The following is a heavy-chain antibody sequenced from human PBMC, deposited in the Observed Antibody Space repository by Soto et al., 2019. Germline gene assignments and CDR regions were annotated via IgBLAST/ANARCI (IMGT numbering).Heavy chain of an antibody. J-gene: IGHJ5*02. D-gene: IGHD3-3*01. V-gene: IGHV3-33*01. CDR1: GFTFSSYG. CDR2: IWYDGSNK. CDR3: ARDQYYDFWSGYYSWFDP. Sequence: PGGSLRLSCAASGFTFSSYGMHWVRQAPGKGLEWVAVIWYDGSNKYYADSVKGRFTISRDNSKNTLYLQMNSLRAEDTAVYYCARDQYYDFWSGYYSWFDPWGQGTLVTVSS.